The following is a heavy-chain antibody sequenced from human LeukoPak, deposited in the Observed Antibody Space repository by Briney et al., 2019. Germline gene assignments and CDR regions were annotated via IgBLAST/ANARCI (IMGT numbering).Heavy chain of an antibody. D-gene: IGHD5-18*01. Sequence: SETLSLTCAVYGGSFSGYYWSWIRQPPGKGLEWIGEINHSGSTNYNPSLKGRVTISVDTSKNQFSLRLSSVTAADTAVYYCARDEQGYSYGPFDYWGQGTLVTVSS. V-gene: IGHV4-34*01. CDR1: GGSFSGYY. CDR2: INHSGST. CDR3: ARDEQGYSYGPFDY. J-gene: IGHJ4*02.